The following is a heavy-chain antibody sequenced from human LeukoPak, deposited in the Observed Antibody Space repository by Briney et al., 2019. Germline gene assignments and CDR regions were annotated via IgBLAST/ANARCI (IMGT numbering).Heavy chain of an antibody. D-gene: IGHD3-22*01. CDR1: GFTFSSYW. V-gene: IGHV3-7*03. CDR3: AKDVLNYYDSSGYGYFQH. CDR2: INHNGNVN. J-gene: IGHJ1*01. Sequence: GGSLRLSCAASGFTFSSYWMNWARQAPGKGLEWVASINHNGNVNYYVDSVKGRFTISRDNAKNSLYLQMSNLRAEDTAVYFCAKDVLNYYDSSGYGYFQHWGQGTLVTVSS.